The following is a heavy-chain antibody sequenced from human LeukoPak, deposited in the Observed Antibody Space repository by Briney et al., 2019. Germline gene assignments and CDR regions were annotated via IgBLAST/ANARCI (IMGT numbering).Heavy chain of an antibody. D-gene: IGHD6-19*01. CDR2: IYYSGST. V-gene: IGHV4-59*01. CDR1: GGSISSYY. J-gene: IGHJ4*02. Sequence: SETLSLTCTVSGGSISSYYWSWIRQPPGKGLEWVGYIYYSGSTNYNPSLKSRVTISVDTSKNQFSLKLSSVTAADTAVYYCARGSSGWYPDIGYWGQGTLVTVSS. CDR3: ARGSSGWYPDIGY.